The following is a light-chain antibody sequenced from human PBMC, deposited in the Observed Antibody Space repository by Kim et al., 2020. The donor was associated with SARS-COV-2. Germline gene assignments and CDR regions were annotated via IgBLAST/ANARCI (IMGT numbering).Light chain of an antibody. CDR3: QAWDSSTVV. V-gene: IGLV3-1*01. CDR2: QDS. CDR1: KLGDKY. Sequence: SYELTQPPSVSVSPGQTASITCSGDKLGDKYACWYQQKPGQSPVLVIYQDSKRPSGIPERFSGSNSGNTDTLTISGTQAMDEADYYCQAWDSSTVVFGGGTQLTVL. J-gene: IGLJ2*01.